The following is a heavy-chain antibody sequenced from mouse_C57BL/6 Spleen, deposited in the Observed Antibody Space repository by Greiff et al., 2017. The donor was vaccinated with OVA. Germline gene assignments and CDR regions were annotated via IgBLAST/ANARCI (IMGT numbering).Heavy chain of an antibody. CDR1: GFTFSDYG. CDR3: ARDLTGTMDY. CDR2: ISSGSSTI. V-gene: IGHV5-17*01. D-gene: IGHD4-1*01. Sequence: EVHLVESGGGLVKPGGSLKLSCAASGFTFSDYGMHWVRQAPEKGLEWVAYISSGSSTIYYADTVQGRFTISRDNAKNTLFLQMTSLRSEDTAMYYCARDLTGTMDYWGQGTTLTVSS. J-gene: IGHJ2*01.